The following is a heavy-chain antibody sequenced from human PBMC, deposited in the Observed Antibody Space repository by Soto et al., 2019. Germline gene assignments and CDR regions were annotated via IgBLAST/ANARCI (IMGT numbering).Heavy chain of an antibody. Sequence: GGSLRLSCTASGFTFGDYAMSWFRQAPGKGLEWVGFIRSKAYGGTTEYAASVKGRFTISRDDSKSIAYLQMNSLKTEDTAVYYCTRVVLLWFGDSKYYFDYWGQGTLVTVSS. J-gene: IGHJ4*02. CDR2: IRSKAYGGTT. D-gene: IGHD3-10*01. CDR1: GFTFGDYA. V-gene: IGHV3-49*03. CDR3: TRVVLLWFGDSKYYFDY.